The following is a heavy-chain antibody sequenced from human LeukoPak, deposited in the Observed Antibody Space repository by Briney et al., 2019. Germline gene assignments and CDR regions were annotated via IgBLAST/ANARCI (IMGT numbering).Heavy chain of an antibody. CDR3: ASLPGIAVAGDEYYFDY. J-gene: IGHJ4*02. CDR2: INPNSGGT. CDR1: GYTFTGYY. Sequence: ASVKVSCKASGYTFTGYYMHWVRQAPAQGLEWMGWINPNSGGTNYAQKFQGRVTMTRDTSISTAYMELSRLRSDDTAVYYCASLPGIAVAGDEYYFDYWGQGTLVTVSS. D-gene: IGHD6-19*01. V-gene: IGHV1-2*02.